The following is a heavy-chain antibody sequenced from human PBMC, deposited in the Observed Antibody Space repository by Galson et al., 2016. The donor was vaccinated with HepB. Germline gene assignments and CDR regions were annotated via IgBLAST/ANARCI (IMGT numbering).Heavy chain of an antibody. CDR3: AKEFYDYVWGNYRPRPVDY. CDR1: GFAFSTYV. D-gene: IGHD3-16*02. Sequence: SLRLSCAASGFAFSTYVMSWVRQAPGKGLEWVSAISGSGGSTYYADSVKGRFTISRDNSKNTPYLQMNSLRAEDTAVYYCAKEFYDYVWGNYRPRPVDYWGQGTLVTASS. CDR2: ISGSGGST. V-gene: IGHV3-23*01. J-gene: IGHJ4*02.